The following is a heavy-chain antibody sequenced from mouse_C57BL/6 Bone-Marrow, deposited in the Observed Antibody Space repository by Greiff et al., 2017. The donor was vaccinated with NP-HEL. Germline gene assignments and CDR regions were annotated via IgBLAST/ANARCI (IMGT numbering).Heavy chain of an antibody. CDR1: GFSLTSYA. Sequence: VMLVESGPGLVAPSQSLSITCTVSGFSLTSYAISWVRQPPGKGLEWLGVLWTGGGTNYNSALKSRLSLSKDNSKSQVFLKMNSLQTDDTARYYCARWLQGFDYWGQGTTLTVSS. V-gene: IGHV2-9-1*01. D-gene: IGHD2-2*01. J-gene: IGHJ2*01. CDR3: ARWLQGFDY. CDR2: LWTGGGT.